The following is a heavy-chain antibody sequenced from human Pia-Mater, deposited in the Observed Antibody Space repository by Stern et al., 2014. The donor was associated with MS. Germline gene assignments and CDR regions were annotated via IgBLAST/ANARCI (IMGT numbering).Heavy chain of an antibody. CDR1: GGSISSYY. V-gene: IGHV4-59*01. J-gene: IGHJ5*02. Sequence: VQLEESGPGLVKPSETLSLTCTVSGGSISSYYWSWIRQPPGKGLEWIGYIYYSGSTNSNPSLKSRVTISVDTSKNQFSLKLSSVTAADTAVYYCARGKGWFDPGAREPWSPSPQ. CDR3: ARGKGWFDP. CDR2: IYYSGST.